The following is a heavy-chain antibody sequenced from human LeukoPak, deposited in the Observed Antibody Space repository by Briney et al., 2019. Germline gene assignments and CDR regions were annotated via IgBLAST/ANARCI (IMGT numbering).Heavy chain of an antibody. Sequence: GASVKVPCKASGYTFTGYYMHWVRQAPGQGLEWMGWINPNSGGTNYAQKFQGRVTMTRDTSISTAYMELSRLRSDDTAVYYCARESAQHLVGGAFDIWGQGTMVTVSS. V-gene: IGHV1-2*02. D-gene: IGHD4-23*01. CDR3: ARESAQHLVGGAFDI. CDR1: GYTFTGYY. CDR2: INPNSGGT. J-gene: IGHJ3*02.